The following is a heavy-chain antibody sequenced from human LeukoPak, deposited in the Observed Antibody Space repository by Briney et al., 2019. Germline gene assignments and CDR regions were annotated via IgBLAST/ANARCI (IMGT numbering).Heavy chain of an antibody. CDR2: IIPIFGTA. CDR1: GGTFSSYA. CDR3: ARDFHYGDYGSY. D-gene: IGHD4-17*01. J-gene: IGHJ4*02. Sequence: SVKVSCKASGGTFSSYAISWVRQTPGQGLEWMGGIIPIFGTANYAQKFQGRVTITTDESTSTAYMELSSLRSEDTAVYYCARDFHYGDYGSYWGQGTLVTVSS. V-gene: IGHV1-69*05.